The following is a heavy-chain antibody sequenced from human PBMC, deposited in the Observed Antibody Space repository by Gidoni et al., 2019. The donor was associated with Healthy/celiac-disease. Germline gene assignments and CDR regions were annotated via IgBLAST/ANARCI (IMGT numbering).Heavy chain of an antibody. D-gene: IGHD3-3*01. V-gene: IGHV3-48*02. CDR2: ISSSSSTI. Sequence: EVQLVESGGGLVQPGGSLRLSCAASGFTFSSYSMNWVRQAPGKGLEWVSYISSSSSTIYYADSVKGRFTISRDNAKNSLYLQMNSLRDEDTAVYYCARALGYDFWSGYSPFDYWGQGTLVTVSS. CDR3: ARALGYDFWSGYSPFDY. CDR1: GFTFSSYS. J-gene: IGHJ4*02.